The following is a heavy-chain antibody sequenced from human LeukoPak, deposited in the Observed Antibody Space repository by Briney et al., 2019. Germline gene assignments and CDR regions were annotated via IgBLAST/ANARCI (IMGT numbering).Heavy chain of an antibody. CDR3: ARDRGIAAVGRAFDI. CDR1: GFTFSDYY. CDR2: ISGSGGST. V-gene: IGHV3-23*01. J-gene: IGHJ3*02. D-gene: IGHD6-13*01. Sequence: GGSLRLSCAASGFTFSDYYMSWIRQAPGKGLEWVSAISGSGGSTYYADSVKGRFTISRDNSKNSLYLQMNSLRAEDTAVYYCARDRGIAAVGRAFDIWGQGTMVTVSS.